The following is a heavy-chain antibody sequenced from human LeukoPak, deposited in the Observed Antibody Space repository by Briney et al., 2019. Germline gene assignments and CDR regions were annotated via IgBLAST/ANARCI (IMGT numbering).Heavy chain of an antibody. CDR3: ARDTPPLTCGGVIAPDMDV. Sequence: PSETLSLTCTVSGGSISSYYWSWIRQPAGKGLEWIGRIYTSGSTNYNPSLKSRVTISVDKSKNQFSLKLSSVTAADTAVYYCARDTPPLTCGGVIAPDMDVWGKGTTVTVSS. CDR2: IYTSGST. CDR1: GGSISSYY. J-gene: IGHJ6*03. V-gene: IGHV4-4*07. D-gene: IGHD3-16*02.